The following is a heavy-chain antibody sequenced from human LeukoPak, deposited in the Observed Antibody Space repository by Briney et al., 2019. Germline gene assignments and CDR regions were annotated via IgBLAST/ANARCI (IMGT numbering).Heavy chain of an antibody. CDR1: GGSISSGGYYW. V-gene: IGHV3-74*01. D-gene: IGHD1-14*01. CDR3: SPAGQGAFDI. Sequence: PSETLSLTCTVSGGSISSGGYYWMHWVRQAPGKGLVWVSRINTDGYTTTYADSVKGRFTISRDNAKNTLYLQMNSVRAEDTAVYYCSPAGQGAFDIWGHGTKVTVSS. J-gene: IGHJ3*02. CDR2: INTDGYTT.